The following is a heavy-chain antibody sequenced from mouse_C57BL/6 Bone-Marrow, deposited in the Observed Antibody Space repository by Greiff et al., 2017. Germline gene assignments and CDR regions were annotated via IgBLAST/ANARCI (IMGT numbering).Heavy chain of an antibody. J-gene: IGHJ1*03. CDR3: ARDAIYGSSYDWYFDV. CDR1: GFTFSDFY. Sequence: EVKLVESGGGLVQSGRSLRLSCATSGFTFSDFYMEWVRQAPGKGLEWIAASRNKANDYTTEYSASVKGRFIVSRDTSQSILYLQMYALRAEDTAIYSCARDAIYGSSYDWYFDVWGTGTTVTVSS. D-gene: IGHD1-1*01. V-gene: IGHV7-1*01. CDR2: SRNKANDYTT.